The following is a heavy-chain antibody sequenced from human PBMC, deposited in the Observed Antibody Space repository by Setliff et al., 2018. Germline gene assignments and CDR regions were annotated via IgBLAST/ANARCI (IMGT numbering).Heavy chain of an antibody. Sequence: SVKVSCKASGDTFSSYGISWVRQAPGQGLGWMGGTIPMFGSTSYAQKFQGRVTTITDESTTTAYMELSSLGSEDTAVYYCVREGVDTRSSTDYRYYMDVWGKGTTVTVSS. J-gene: IGHJ6*03. CDR1: GDTFSSYG. CDR3: VREGVDTRSSTDYRYYMDV. CDR2: TIPMFGST. D-gene: IGHD5-18*01. V-gene: IGHV1-69*05.